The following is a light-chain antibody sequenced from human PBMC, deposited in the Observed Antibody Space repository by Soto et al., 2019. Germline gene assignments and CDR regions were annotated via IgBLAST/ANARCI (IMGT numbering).Light chain of an antibody. J-gene: IGLJ1*01. V-gene: IGLV2-14*01. CDR1: NSDVNY. CDR2: GVI. CDR3: ISYTDRQSYL. Sequence: QSVLTQPASVSGAPGQSITISCTATNSDVNYVSWHQQHPGKAPKLMIYGVINRSSGVSTRFSGSKSGNTASLTISGLQAEDEADYYCISYTDRQSYLFGTGTKVTVL.